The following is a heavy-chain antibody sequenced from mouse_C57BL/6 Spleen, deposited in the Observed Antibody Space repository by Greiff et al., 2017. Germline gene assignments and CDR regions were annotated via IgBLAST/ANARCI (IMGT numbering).Heavy chain of an antibody. Sequence: QVQLQQSGPELVKPGASVKISCKASGYAFSSSWMNWVKQRPGKGLEWIGRIYPGAGDTNYNGQFKGKATLTADKSSSTAYMQLSSLTSEDSAVYFCARERDGYNPLYYYAMDYWGQGTSVTVSS. V-gene: IGHV1-82*01. CDR3: ARERDGYNPLYYYAMDY. CDR1: GYAFSSSW. CDR2: IYPGAGDT. J-gene: IGHJ4*01. D-gene: IGHD2-3*01.